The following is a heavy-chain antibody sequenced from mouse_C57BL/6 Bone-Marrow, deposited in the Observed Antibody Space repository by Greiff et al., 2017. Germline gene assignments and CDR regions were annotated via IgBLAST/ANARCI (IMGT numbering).Heavy chain of an antibody. D-gene: IGHD4-1*01. Sequence: QVQLQQPGAELVRPGTSVKLSCKASGYTFTSYWMHWVKQRPGQGLEWIGVIDPSDSYTNYNQKFKGKATLTVDTSSSTAYMQLSSLTSEDSAVYYCARSDWDGGFAYWGQGTLVTVSA. V-gene: IGHV1-59*01. CDR3: ARSDWDGGFAY. CDR2: IDPSDSYT. CDR1: GYTFTSYW. J-gene: IGHJ3*01.